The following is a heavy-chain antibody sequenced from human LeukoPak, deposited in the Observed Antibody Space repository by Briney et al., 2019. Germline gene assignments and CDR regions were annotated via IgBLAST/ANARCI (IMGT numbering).Heavy chain of an antibody. CDR3: ARDGYGSGKGFFDY. Sequence: ASVKVSCKASGGTFSSYAISWVRQAPGQGLEWMGGIIPISGTANYAQKFQGRVTITADESTSTAYMELRSLRSDDTALYYCARDGYGSGKGFFDYWGQGTPVTVSS. CDR2: IIPISGTA. V-gene: IGHV1-69*13. J-gene: IGHJ4*02. CDR1: GGTFSSYA. D-gene: IGHD3-10*01.